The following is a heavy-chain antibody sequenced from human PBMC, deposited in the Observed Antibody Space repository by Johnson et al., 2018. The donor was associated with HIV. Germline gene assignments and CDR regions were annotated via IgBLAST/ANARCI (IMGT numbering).Heavy chain of an antibody. V-gene: IGHV3-20*04. J-gene: IGHJ3*02. Sequence: VQLVESGGGVVQPGRSLRLSCAASGFTFSDYYMSWIRQAPGKGLEWVSGINWNGGSTGYADSVKGRFTISRDNAKNSLYLQMNSLRAEDTAVHYCAGDGKSQGGAFDIWGQGTMVTVSS. CDR2: INWNGGST. CDR3: AGDGKSQGGAFDI. CDR1: GFTFSDYY. D-gene: IGHD4-23*01.